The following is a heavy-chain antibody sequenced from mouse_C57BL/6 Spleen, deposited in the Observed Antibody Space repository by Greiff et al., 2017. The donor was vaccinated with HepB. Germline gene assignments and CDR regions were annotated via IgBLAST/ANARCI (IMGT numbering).Heavy chain of an antibody. V-gene: IGHV1-82*01. Sequence: VQLQQSGPELVKPGASVKISCKASGYAFSSSWMNWVKQRPGKGLEWIGRIYPGDGDTNYNGKFKGKATLTADKSSSTAYMQLSSLTSEDSAVYFCAREGGAMDYWGQGTSVTVSS. J-gene: IGHJ4*01. CDR3: AREGGAMDY. CDR1: GYAFSSSW. CDR2: IYPGDGDT.